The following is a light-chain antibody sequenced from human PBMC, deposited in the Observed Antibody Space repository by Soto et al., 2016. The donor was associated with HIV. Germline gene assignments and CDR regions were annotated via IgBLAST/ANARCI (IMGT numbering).Light chain of an antibody. J-gene: IGKJ3*01. V-gene: IGKV1-33*01. CDR3: QQYDDLPLT. CDR2: DAS. CDR1: QDIKNY. Sequence: DIQMTQSPSSLSASVGDRVTITCQATQDIKNYLNWYQQKPGKAPKLLIYDASNLETGVPSRFSGSGSGTDFTFTISSLQPEDIATYYCQQYDDLPLTFGPGTKVDFK.